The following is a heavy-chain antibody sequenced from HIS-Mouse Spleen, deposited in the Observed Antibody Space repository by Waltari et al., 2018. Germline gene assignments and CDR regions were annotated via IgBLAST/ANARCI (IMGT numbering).Heavy chain of an antibody. Sequence: QVQLVESGGGVVQPGRSLRLSCAASGFTFSSYGMHWVRQAPGKGLELVTVISYDGSNKYYADSVKGRFTISRDNSKNTLYLQMNSLRAEDTAVYYCAKEALYSSGFDYWGQGTLVTVSS. CDR1: GFTFSSYG. CDR2: ISYDGSNK. J-gene: IGHJ4*02. CDR3: AKEALYSSGFDY. V-gene: IGHV3-30*18. D-gene: IGHD6-19*01.